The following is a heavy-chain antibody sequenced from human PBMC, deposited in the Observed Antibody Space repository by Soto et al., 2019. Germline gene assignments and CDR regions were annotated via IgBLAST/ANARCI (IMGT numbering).Heavy chain of an antibody. D-gene: IGHD3-3*01. CDR3: CRDASLLYDFWSGYYQNWFDP. CDR2: IYYIGST. J-gene: IGHJ5*02. CDR1: GGSISSGYYY. Sequence: PSETLSLTCTVSGGSISSGYYYWSWIRQPPGKGLEWIGYIYYIGSTYYNPSLKSRVTISVDTSKNQFSLKLSSVTAADTAVYYFCRDASLLYDFWSGYYQNWFDPCGQGTLVTVSS. V-gene: IGHV4-30-4*01.